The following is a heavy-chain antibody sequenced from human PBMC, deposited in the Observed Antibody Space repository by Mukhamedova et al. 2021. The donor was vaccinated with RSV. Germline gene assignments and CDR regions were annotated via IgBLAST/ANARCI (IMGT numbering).Heavy chain of an antibody. Sequence: GLEWVSSISSSSYIYYADSVKGRFTISRDNAKNSLYLQMNSLRAEDTAVYYCARDLFCSGGSCSGTLFDYWGQGTLVTVSS. J-gene: IGHJ4*02. D-gene: IGHD2-15*01. CDR2: ISSSSYI. CDR3: ARDLFCSGGSCSGTLFDY. V-gene: IGHV3-69-1*01.